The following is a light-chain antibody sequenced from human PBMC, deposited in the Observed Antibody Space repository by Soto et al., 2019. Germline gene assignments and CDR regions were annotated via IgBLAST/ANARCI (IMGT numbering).Light chain of an antibody. CDR1: SSDVWGDNY. J-gene: IGLJ1*01. CDR2: AVS. V-gene: IGLV2-14*01. CDR3: CSYTVSGTYV. Sequence: QSALTQPASVSGSPGQSITISCTGTSSDVWGDNYVSWYQQHPGKAPKLMIYAVSNRPSAVPNRFSGSKSGNTATLTISGIQAEDEADYHCCSYTVSGTYVFGSGTKVTV.